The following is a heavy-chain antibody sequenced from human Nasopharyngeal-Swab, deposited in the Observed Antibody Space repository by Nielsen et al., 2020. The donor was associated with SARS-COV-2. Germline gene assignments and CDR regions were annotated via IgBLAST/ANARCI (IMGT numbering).Heavy chain of an antibody. Sequence: ASVKVSCKASGYRFSSHVINWVRQAPGQGLEWLGWIHGYNGNTHYAENFQGRVTLTIDTSMNTADMELRSLRSDDTAVYYCARGTVTATDYGMDVWDQGTTVTVSS. CDR2: IHGYNGNT. CDR1: GYRFSSHV. CDR3: ARGTVTATDYGMDV. D-gene: IGHD4-17*01. J-gene: IGHJ6*02. V-gene: IGHV1-18*01.